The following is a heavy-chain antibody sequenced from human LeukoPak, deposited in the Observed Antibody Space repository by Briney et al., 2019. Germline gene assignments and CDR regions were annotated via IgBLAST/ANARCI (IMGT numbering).Heavy chain of an antibody. CDR2: IYTSGST. J-gene: IGHJ4*02. Sequence: TSATLSLTCTVSGGSISSYYWSWIRQPPGKGLEWIGYIYTSGSTNYNPSFKSRVTISVDTSKNQFSLKLSSVTAADTAVYYCARQAFYSSSWYSTWGQGTLVTVSS. V-gene: IGHV4-4*09. D-gene: IGHD6-13*01. CDR3: ARQAFYSSSWYST. CDR1: GGSISSYY.